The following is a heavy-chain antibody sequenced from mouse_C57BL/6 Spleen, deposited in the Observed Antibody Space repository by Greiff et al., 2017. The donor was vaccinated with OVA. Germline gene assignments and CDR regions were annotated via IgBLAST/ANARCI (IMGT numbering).Heavy chain of an antibody. V-gene: IGHV5-16*01. J-gene: IGHJ1*03. CDR1: GFTFSDYY. CDR3: ARDHYGNSYWYFDV. CDR2: INYDGSST. D-gene: IGHD2-1*01. Sequence: EVQLVESEGGLVQPGSSMKLSCTASGFTFSDYYMAWVRQVPEKGLEWVANINYDGSSTYYLDSLKSRFIISRDNAKNILYLQMSSLKSEDTATYYCARDHYGNSYWYFDVWGTGTTVTVSS.